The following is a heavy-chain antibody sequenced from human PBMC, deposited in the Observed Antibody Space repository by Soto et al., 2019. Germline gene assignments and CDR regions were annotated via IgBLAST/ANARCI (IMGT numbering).Heavy chain of an antibody. D-gene: IGHD5-12*01. CDR2: ISYDGSDK. CDR1: GFTFSNNA. Sequence: GWSLRLSCTASGFTFSNNAMHWVRQAPGKGLEWVAVISYDGSDKYYADSVKVRFAISRDNSKNTLYLQMNSLRAEDTSVYYWARDARANGYNYDYFDDWGQGTLVTVSS. CDR3: ARDARANGYNYDYFDD. V-gene: IGHV3-30*09. J-gene: IGHJ4*02.